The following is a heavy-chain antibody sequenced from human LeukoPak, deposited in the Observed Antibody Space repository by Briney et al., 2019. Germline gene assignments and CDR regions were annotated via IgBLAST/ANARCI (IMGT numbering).Heavy chain of an antibody. V-gene: IGHV3-30*02. Sequence: GGSLRLSCAASGSTFSSYGMHWVRQAPGKGLEWVAFIRYDGSNKYYADSVKGRFTISRDNSKNTLYLQMNSLRADDTAVYYCARVRGGSGRSYAADAFDIWGQGTMVTVSS. D-gene: IGHD1-26*01. CDR1: GSTFSSYG. CDR3: ARVRGGSGRSYAADAFDI. CDR2: IRYDGSNK. J-gene: IGHJ3*02.